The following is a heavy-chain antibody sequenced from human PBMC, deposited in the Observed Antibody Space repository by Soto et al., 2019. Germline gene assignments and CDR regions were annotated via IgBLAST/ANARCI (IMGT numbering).Heavy chain of an antibody. CDR2: ISGSGGST. J-gene: IGHJ4*02. CDR3: AKRSGDSSGWADFDY. CDR1: GFTFSSYA. Sequence: VGSLRLSCAASGFTFSSYAMSWVRQAPGKGLEWVSAISGSGGSTYYADSVKGRFTISRDNSKNTLYLQMNSLRAEDTAVYYCAKRSGDSSGWADFDYWGQGTLVTVSS. D-gene: IGHD6-19*01. V-gene: IGHV3-23*01.